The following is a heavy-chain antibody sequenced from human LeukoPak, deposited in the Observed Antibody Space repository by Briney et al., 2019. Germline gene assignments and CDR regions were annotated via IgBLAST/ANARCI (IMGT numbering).Heavy chain of an antibody. CDR2: ISYDGSNK. J-gene: IGHJ4*02. CDR1: GFTFSSYA. V-gene: IGHV3-30-3*01. D-gene: IGHD3-9*01. CDR3: ARDVGIYDILTGYDY. Sequence: GGSLRLSCAASGFTFSSYAMHWVRQAPGKGLEWVAVISYDGSNKYYADSVKGRFTISRDNSKNTPYLQMNSLRAEDTAVYYCARDVGIYDILTGYDYWGQGTLVTVSS.